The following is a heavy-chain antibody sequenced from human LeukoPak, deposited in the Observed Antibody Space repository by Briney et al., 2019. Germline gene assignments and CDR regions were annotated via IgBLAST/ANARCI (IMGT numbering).Heavy chain of an antibody. D-gene: IGHD6-13*01. J-gene: IGHJ4*02. CDR3: ARATRGGYSSSWWAR. V-gene: IGHV4-39*07. CDR1: GGSISSSGYY. CDR2: IYYSGIT. Sequence: SETLSLTCTVSGGSISSSGYYWGWIRQSPGEGLEWVGNIYYSGITYYNPSLKSRVTISVDTSKNQFSLKLSSVTAADTAVYYCARATRGGYSSSWWARWGQGTLVTVSS.